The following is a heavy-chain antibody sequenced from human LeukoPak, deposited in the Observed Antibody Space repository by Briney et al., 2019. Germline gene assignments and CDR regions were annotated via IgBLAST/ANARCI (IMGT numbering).Heavy chain of an antibody. CDR3: ARPDYYDSSGYSSFDY. D-gene: IGHD3-22*01. V-gene: IGHV3-30*04. CDR1: GFTFSSYA. Sequence: SGGSLRLSCAASGFTFSSYAMHWVRQAPGKGLEWVAVISYDGSNKYYADSVKGRFTISRDNSKNTLYLQMNSLRAEDTAVYYCARPDYYDSSGYSSFDYWGQGTLVTVSS. CDR2: ISYDGSNK. J-gene: IGHJ4*02.